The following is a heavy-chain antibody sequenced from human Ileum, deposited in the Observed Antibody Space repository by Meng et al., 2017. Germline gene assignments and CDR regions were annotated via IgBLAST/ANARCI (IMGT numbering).Heavy chain of an antibody. Sequence: GSLRLSCTVSGDSISFFYWTWVRQPAGKGLEWIGRVYTSGTTNYNPSLKSRVTMSVDTSKNQFSLKLSSVIAADAAVYYCARQFITMVRGVSRYYYAMDVWGQGTTVTVSS. CDR3: ARQFITMVRGVSRYYYAMDV. J-gene: IGHJ6*02. CDR1: GDSISFFY. CDR2: VYTSGTT. D-gene: IGHD3-10*01. V-gene: IGHV4-4*07.